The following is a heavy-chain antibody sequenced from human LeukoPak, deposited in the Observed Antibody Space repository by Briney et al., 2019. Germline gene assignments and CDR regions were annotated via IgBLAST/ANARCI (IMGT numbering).Heavy chain of an antibody. J-gene: IGHJ4*02. CDR1: GFTFSSHW. CDR3: VRDDRSYGVDY. Sequence: GGSLRLSCAASGFTFSSHWMHWVRQAPGKGLVCVARIKSDGTYRDYGDSVRGRFTISRDNAKDTLYLQMNSLRAEDTAVYYCVRDDRSYGVDYWGQGTPVTVPS. D-gene: IGHD4-17*01. CDR2: IKSDGTYR. V-gene: IGHV3-74*01.